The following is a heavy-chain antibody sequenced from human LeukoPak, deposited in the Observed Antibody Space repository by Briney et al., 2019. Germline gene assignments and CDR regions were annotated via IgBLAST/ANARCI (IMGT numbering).Heavy chain of an antibody. J-gene: IGHJ4*02. Sequence: SETLSLTCTVSGGSISSSSYYWGWIRQPPGKGLEWIGSIYYSGSTYYNPSLKSRVTISVDTSKNQFSLKLSSVTAADTAVYYCARGLASGYPPIPFDYWGQGTLVTVSS. CDR3: ARGLASGYPPIPFDY. CDR1: GGSISSSSYY. CDR2: IYYSGST. D-gene: IGHD3-3*01. V-gene: IGHV4-39*01.